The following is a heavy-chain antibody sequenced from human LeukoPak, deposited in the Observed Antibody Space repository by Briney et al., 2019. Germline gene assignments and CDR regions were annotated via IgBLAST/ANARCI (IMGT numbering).Heavy chain of an antibody. D-gene: IGHD3-3*01. CDR2: ISGDETYT. Sequence: GGSLRLSCVASGFTFSSDFMHWLRQAPGEGLMWVSQISGDETYTNYADSVKGRFTISRDNAKNTLYLQMNSPRAEDTAVYYCAKDPVRFLEWLLNWFDPWGQGTLVTVSS. J-gene: IGHJ5*02. CDR3: AKDPVRFLEWLLNWFDP. V-gene: IGHV3-74*01. CDR1: GFTFSSDF.